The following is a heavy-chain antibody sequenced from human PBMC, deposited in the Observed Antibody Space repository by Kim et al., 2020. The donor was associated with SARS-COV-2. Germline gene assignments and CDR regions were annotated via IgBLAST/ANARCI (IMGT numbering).Heavy chain of an antibody. CDR1: GGSISSYY. J-gene: IGHJ4*02. D-gene: IGHD3-10*01. CDR3: ARDRFGVIDY. V-gene: IGHV4-59*13. Sequence: SETLSLTCTVSGGSISSYYWSLIRQPPGKGLEWIGYIYYSGSTNYNPSLKSRVTISVDTSKNQFSLKLSSVTAADTAVYYCARDRFGVIDYWGQGTLVTVSS. CDR2: IYYSGST.